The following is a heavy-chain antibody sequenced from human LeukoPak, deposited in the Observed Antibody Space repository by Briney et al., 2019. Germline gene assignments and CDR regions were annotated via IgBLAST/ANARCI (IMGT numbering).Heavy chain of an antibody. J-gene: IGHJ3*01. CDR1: GDSINNDGYH. Sequence: SQTLPLTCTVSGDSINNDGYHWTWIRQHPGKGLEWIGYIHNSGGTAYNPSLRSRVSISLDTSPNQFSLTLHSVTAADTAVYYCARDFTKTASPDAFDFWGQGTLVAVSS. D-gene: IGHD1-1*01. CDR2: IHNSGGT. CDR3: ARDFTKTASPDAFDF. V-gene: IGHV4-31*03.